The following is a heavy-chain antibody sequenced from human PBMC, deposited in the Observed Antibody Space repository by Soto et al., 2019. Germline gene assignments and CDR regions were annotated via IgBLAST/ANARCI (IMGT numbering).Heavy chain of an antibody. V-gene: IGHV1-69*02. CDR3: ARVGPPADP. CDR2: IIPVLGVE. CDR1: GGSFSSYI. J-gene: IGHJ5*02. Sequence: VASVTVSCKASGGSFSSYIVSWVRKAPGQGLEWMGRIIPVLGVEYYAQKFQGRVTITADKSASTAYMELSSLRSEDTAVYHRARVGPPADPWGQGTLVTVSS.